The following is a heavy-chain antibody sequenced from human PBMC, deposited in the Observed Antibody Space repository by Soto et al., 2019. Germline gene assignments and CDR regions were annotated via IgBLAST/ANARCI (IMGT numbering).Heavy chain of an antibody. J-gene: IGHJ3*02. CDR1: GFTFRIYS. CDR3: ARDATFGTKGGSFDI. V-gene: IGHV3-33*01. Sequence: QVQLVESGGGVVQPGRSLRLSCAASGFTFRIYSMHWVRQSPGKGLEWVAVMWYDGTNKYYGESVKGRFTISRDNSEKTLYLQMNSLRVEDTAVYYCARDATFGTKGGSFDIWGHGTLVTVSS. D-gene: IGHD3-16*01. CDR2: MWYDGTNK.